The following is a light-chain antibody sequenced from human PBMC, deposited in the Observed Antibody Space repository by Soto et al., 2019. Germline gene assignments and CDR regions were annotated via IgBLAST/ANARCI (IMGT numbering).Light chain of an antibody. Sequence: QSALTQPASVSGSPGQSITISCTGTTSDVGGYEYVSWYQQHPGKAPKVIIYEVSNRPSGVSFRFSGSKSGNTASLTISGLQAEDEADYYCCSFAGTTIPYVFGTGTKLTVL. J-gene: IGLJ1*01. V-gene: IGLV2-23*02. CDR1: TSDVGGYEY. CDR2: EVS. CDR3: CSFAGTTIPYV.